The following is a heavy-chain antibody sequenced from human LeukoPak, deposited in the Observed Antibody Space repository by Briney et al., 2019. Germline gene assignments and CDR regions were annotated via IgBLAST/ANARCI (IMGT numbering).Heavy chain of an antibody. CDR2: IYPDDSDT. Sequence: GESLKISCKASGYSFTSCWIGWVRQMPGKGLEWMGVIYPDDSDTRYSPSFQGQVTISADKSISTAYLQWGSLKASDTAMYYCARLEMATRTVDYWGQGTLVTVSS. D-gene: IGHD5-24*01. J-gene: IGHJ4*02. V-gene: IGHV5-51*01. CDR1: GYSFTSCW. CDR3: ARLEMATRTVDY.